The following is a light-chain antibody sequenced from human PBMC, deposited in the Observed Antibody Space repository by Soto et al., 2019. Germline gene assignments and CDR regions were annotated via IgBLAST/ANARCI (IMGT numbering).Light chain of an antibody. Sequence: QSVLTQPPSVSGAPGQSVTISCTGSSSNIGTDYGVHWYQQLPGTAPKLLIYGNNNRPSGVPDRFSGSKSGTSASLAITGLQAEDEADYYCQSYDSSLSGSIFGGGTKLTVL. CDR1: SSNIGTDYG. CDR2: GNN. CDR3: QSYDSSLSGSI. J-gene: IGLJ2*01. V-gene: IGLV1-40*01.